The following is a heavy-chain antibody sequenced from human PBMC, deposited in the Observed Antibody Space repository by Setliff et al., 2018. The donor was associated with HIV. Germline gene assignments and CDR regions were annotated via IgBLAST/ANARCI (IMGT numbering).Heavy chain of an antibody. Sequence: SETLSLTCTVSGGSISSYCWNWIRQSPGRGLERIGFIFSSGSTKYNPSLQSRVTMSIDTSKNQFSLKLTSVTAADTAVYYCARRIDNSGTFPDKNWFDTWGQGSLVTAPQ. CDR3: ARRIDNSGTFPDKNWFDT. CDR2: IFSSGST. D-gene: IGHD3-10*01. V-gene: IGHV4-4*09. J-gene: IGHJ5*02. CDR1: GGSISSYC.